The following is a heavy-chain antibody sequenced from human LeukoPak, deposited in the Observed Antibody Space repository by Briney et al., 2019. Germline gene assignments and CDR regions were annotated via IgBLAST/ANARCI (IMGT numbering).Heavy chain of an antibody. CDR2: ISSNGDNT. Sequence: GGSLRLSCSASGFPFNTYAIHWVRQAPGKGLEYVAGISSNGDNTDFADSAKGRFTISRDNSKSTLFLQMNSLRAEDTAVYFCTRDSALLGVAFDLWGQGTVVAVSS. J-gene: IGHJ3*01. V-gene: IGHV3-64D*06. CDR1: GFPFNTYA. D-gene: IGHD2-15*01. CDR3: TRDSALLGVAFDL.